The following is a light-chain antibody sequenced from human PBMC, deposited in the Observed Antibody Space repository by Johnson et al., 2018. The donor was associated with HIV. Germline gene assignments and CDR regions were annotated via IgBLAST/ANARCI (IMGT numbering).Light chain of an antibody. Sequence: QSVLTQPPSVSAAPGQKVTISCSGSSSNFGNNFVSWYRQLPGTAPKLLIYDNNKRPSGSPERFSGSKSGMSANLDITGLQTGDEADYYCGTWDSSLSAHYIIGTGTKVTVL. CDR3: GTWDSSLSAHYI. J-gene: IGLJ1*01. CDR2: DNN. V-gene: IGLV1-51*01. CDR1: SSNFGNNF.